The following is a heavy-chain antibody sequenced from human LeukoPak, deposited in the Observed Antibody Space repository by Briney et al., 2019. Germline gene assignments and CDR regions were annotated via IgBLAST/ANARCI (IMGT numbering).Heavy chain of an antibody. CDR2: IRYDGSNK. J-gene: IGHJ6*02. V-gene: IGHV3-30*02. CDR1: GFTFSSYG. Sequence: GGSLRLSCAASGFTFSSYGMHWVRQAPGKGLEWVSFIRYDGSNKYYADSVKGRFTISRDNSKNTLYLQMNSLRAEDTAVYYCARDQTDYGDYVAGYYYYGMDVWRQGTTVTVSS. D-gene: IGHD4-17*01. CDR3: ARDQTDYGDYVAGYYYYGMDV.